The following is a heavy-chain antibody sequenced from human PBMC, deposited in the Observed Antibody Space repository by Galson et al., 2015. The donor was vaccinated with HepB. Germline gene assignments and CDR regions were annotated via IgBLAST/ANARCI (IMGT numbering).Heavy chain of an antibody. V-gene: IGHV1-3*01. J-gene: IGHJ4*02. Sequence: SVKVSCKASGYTFTSYAMHWVRQAPGQRLEWMGWINAGNGNTKYSQKFQGRVTITRDTSASTAYMELSSLRSEDTAVYYCARARTTGGIAAAGKPPGYWGQGTLVTVSS. CDR1: GYTFTSYA. D-gene: IGHD6-13*01. CDR3: ARARTTGGIAAAGKPPGY. CDR2: INAGNGNT.